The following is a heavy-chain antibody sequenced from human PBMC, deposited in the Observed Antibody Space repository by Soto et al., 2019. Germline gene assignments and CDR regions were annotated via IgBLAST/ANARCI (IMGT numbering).Heavy chain of an antibody. CDR1: GYSFTTYW. CDR3: ARGGRDGRLFQH. CDR2: IYPGDSDT. V-gene: IGHV5-51*01. D-gene: IGHD2-15*01. Sequence: GASLKISCKGSGYSFTTYWLGWVPQMPGKGLEWMGIIYPGDSDTRYTPSFQGQVTISAHKSISTAYLQWSSVTVSDTAMYYCARGGRDGRLFQHCGQGTLVTVSS. J-gene: IGHJ1*01.